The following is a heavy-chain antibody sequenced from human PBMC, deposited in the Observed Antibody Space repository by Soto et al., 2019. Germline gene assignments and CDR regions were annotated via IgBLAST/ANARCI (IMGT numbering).Heavy chain of an antibody. J-gene: IGHJ3*02. CDR3: ARGSYSAVIVGATIAFDI. CDR2: ISSSSSTI. D-gene: IGHD1-26*01. CDR1: EFTFISYS. V-gene: IGHV3-48*01. Sequence: GRPLRLSCAASEFTFISYSMNRVRQAPGKGLEWVSYISSSSSTIYYADSVKGRFTISRDNAKNSLYLQMNSLRAEDTAVYYCARGSYSAVIVGATIAFDIWGQGTMVTVS.